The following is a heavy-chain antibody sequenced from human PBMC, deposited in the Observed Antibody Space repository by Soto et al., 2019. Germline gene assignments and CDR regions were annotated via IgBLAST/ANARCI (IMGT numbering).Heavy chain of an antibody. V-gene: IGHV1-3*01. J-gene: IGHJ5*02. Sequence: ASVKVSCKASGYTFTSYAMHWVRQAPGQRLEWMGWINAYNGNTKYAQKLQGRVTMTTDTSTSTAYMELRSLRSDDTAVYYCARDHHSSGWYFDPWGQGTLVTVSS. D-gene: IGHD6-19*01. CDR3: ARDHHSSGWYFDP. CDR2: INAYNGNT. CDR1: GYTFTSYA.